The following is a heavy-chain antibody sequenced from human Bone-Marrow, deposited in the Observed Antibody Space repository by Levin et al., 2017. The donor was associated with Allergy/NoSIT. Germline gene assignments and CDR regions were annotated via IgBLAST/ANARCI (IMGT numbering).Heavy chain of an antibody. D-gene: IGHD6-6*01. CDR1: GFTFSSYW. Sequence: PGGSLRLSCAASGFTFSSYWMSWVRQAPGKGLEWVANIKQDGSEKYYVDSVKGRFTISRDNAKNSLYLQMNSLRAEDTAVYYCARDRQQLVAPLPEFDYWGQGTLVTVSS. CDR3: ARDRQQLVAPLPEFDY. CDR2: IKQDGSEK. V-gene: IGHV3-7*01. J-gene: IGHJ4*02.